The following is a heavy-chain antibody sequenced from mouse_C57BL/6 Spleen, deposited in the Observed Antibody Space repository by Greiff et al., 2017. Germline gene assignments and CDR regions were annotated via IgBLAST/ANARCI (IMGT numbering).Heavy chain of an antibody. D-gene: IGHD2-3*01. CDR3: AGSDGYYPYYFDY. J-gene: IGHJ2*01. CDR2: IDPEDGET. V-gene: IGHV14-2*01. Sequence: VQLQQSGAELVKPGASVKLSCTASGFTFKDYYMHWVKQRAEQGLEWIGRIDPEDGETKYAPKFQGKATITADTSSNTAYLQLSSLTSEDTTVYYCAGSDGYYPYYFDYWGQGTTLTVSS. CDR1: GFTFKDYY.